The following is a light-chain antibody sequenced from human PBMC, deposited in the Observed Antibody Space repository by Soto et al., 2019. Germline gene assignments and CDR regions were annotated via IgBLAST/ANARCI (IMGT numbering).Light chain of an antibody. CDR3: QHYGRSLQV. J-gene: IGKJ3*01. CDR2: GAS. CDR1: QSVSNNY. V-gene: IGKV3-20*01. Sequence: EIVLTQSPGTLSLSPGERATLSCRASQSVSNNYLAWYQQKPGQAPRLLISGASNRATGIPDRFSGSGSGTHFTLTISRLEPEDFAVYYCQHYGRSLQVFGPGTKVEI.